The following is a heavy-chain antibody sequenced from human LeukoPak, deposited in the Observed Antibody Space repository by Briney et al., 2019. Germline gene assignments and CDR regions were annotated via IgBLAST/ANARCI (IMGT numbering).Heavy chain of an antibody. CDR3: ASALIGSGSYHDY. Sequence: GGSLRLSCAASGFTFNSYWMHWVRQAPGKGLVWVSRINSDGSSTSYADSVKGRFTISRDNAKNTLYLQMNSLRAEDTAVYYCASALIGSGSYHDYWGQGTLVTVSS. CDR1: GFTFNSYW. J-gene: IGHJ4*02. CDR2: INSDGSST. D-gene: IGHD1-26*01. V-gene: IGHV3-74*01.